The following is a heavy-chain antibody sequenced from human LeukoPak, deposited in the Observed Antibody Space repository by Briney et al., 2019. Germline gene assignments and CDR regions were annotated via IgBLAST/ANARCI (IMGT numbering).Heavy chain of an antibody. V-gene: IGHV4-59*01. CDR1: GGSIRSYY. CDR3: ARGGFFLDY. Sequence: SETLSLTCTVSGGSIRSYYWSWIRQPPGKGLEWIGYIYYSGSTNYNPSLKSRVTISVDTSKNQLSVKLSSVTAADTAVYYCARGGFFLDYWGQGTLVTVSS. J-gene: IGHJ4*02. D-gene: IGHD3-10*01. CDR2: IYYSGST.